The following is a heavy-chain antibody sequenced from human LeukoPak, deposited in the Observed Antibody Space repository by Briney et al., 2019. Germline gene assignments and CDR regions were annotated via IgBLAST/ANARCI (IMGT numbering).Heavy chain of an antibody. D-gene: IGHD4-17*01. CDR3: AKYYGDYSFYYYYMDV. CDR1: GFTFSNYA. J-gene: IGHJ6*03. Sequence: PGGSLRLSCAASGFTFSNYAMSWVRQAPGKGLEWVSAISGSGGSTYYADSVKGRFTISRDNSKNTLYLQMNSLRAEDTAVYYCAKYYGDYSFYYYYMDVWGKGTTVTVSS. CDR2: ISGSGGST. V-gene: IGHV3-23*01.